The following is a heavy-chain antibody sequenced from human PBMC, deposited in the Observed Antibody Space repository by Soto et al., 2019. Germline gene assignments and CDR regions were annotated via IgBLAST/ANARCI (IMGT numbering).Heavy chain of an antibody. D-gene: IGHD1-26*01. J-gene: IGHJ4*02. CDR3: ARGGSYYAH. V-gene: IGHV1-2*02. CDR1: GDTHTIYF. CDR2: INSVSGGA. Sequence: ASVEVSCKASGDTHTIYFIHWLRQAPGQGLEWMGWINSVSGGANYAPRFQGRVAMTRDRSSATAFMELSRLRSDDTAVYYCARGGSYYAHWGQGTLVTVSS.